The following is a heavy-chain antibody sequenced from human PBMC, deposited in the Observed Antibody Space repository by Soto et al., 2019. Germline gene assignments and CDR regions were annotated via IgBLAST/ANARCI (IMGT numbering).Heavy chain of an antibody. CDR1: GGSISNGGYS. J-gene: IGHJ6*01. CDR3: ARDKADGEGSYWGGFDYYGMDD. D-gene: IGHD3-10*01. Sequence: LSLTCTVSGGSISNGGYSFSWIRQHPGKGLEWIGYISYSGNTFYNPSLESRVTISLATSKSQFSLRLSSVTAADTAVYFCARDKADGEGSYWGGFDYYGMDDWGQGTTVTVPQ. CDR2: ISYSGNT. V-gene: IGHV4-31*03.